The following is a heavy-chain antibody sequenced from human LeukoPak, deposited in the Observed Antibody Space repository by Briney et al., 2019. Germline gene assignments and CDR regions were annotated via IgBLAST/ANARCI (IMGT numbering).Heavy chain of an antibody. D-gene: IGHD1-26*01. CDR2: MNPNSGNT. CDR3: ARGDRQAGGSYGN. J-gene: IGHJ4*02. Sequence: ASVKVSCKASGYTFTSYDINWVRQATGQGLEWMGWMNPNSGNTGYAQKFKGRVTMTRNTSISTAYMELSSLRSEDTAVYYCARGDRQAGGSYGNWGQGTLVTVSS. CDR1: GYTFTSYD. V-gene: IGHV1-8*01.